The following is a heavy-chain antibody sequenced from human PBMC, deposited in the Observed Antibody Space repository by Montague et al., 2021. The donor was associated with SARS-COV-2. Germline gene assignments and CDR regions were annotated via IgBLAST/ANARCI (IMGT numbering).Heavy chain of an antibody. CDR1: GASVSSSY. V-gene: IGHV4-59*02. CDR3: ARETMTADAFDL. Sequence: SETLSLTCTVSGASVSSSYWGWIRQSPGKGLEWIGYFYSIGSTNYNPSLKSRVTISIDTSKNQFSLKVRSVTAADTAIYYCARETMTADAFDLWGQGTMVTVSS. D-gene: IGHD1-14*01. CDR2: FYSIGST. J-gene: IGHJ3*01.